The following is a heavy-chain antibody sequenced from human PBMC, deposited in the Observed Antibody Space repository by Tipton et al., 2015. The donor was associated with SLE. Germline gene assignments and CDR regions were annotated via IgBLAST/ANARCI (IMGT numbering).Heavy chain of an antibody. CDR1: GGSISSYY. CDR3: ARERFFARPGFDI. D-gene: IGHD3-3*01. J-gene: IGHJ3*02. Sequence: TLSLTCTVSGGSISSYYWSWIRQPPGKGLEWIGYIYYSGSTNYNPSLKSRVTISVDTSKNQFSLKLSSVTAADTAVYYCARERFFARPGFDIWGQGTMVTVSS. CDR2: IYYSGST. V-gene: IGHV4-59*01.